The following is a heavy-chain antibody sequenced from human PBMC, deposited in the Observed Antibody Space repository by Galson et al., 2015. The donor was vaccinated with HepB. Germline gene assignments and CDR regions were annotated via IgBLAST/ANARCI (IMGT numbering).Heavy chain of an antibody. V-gene: IGHV3-74*01. CDR1: GFTFSSYW. Sequence: SLRLSCAASGFTFSSYWMHWVRQVPGKGLVWVARIHSDGSSTSYADSVKGRLTISRDNAKNTLYLQMNSLRAEETAVYYCARDKSGGRSSLDYGGQGTLVTASS. CDR2: IHSDGSST. J-gene: IGHJ4*02. CDR3: ARDKSGGRSSLDY. D-gene: IGHD1-26*01.